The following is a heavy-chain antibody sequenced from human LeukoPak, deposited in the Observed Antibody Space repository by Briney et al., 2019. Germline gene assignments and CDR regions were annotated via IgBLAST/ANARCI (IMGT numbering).Heavy chain of an antibody. Sequence: GGSLRLSCAASGFTFSGYWMSWVRQAPGKGLEWVANIQQDGSEKYYVDSVKGRFTISRDNAKNSLYLQMNSLRAEDTAVYYCATHDYGDYGPSFDYWGQGTLVTVSS. CDR2: IQQDGSEK. CDR1: GFTFSGYW. D-gene: IGHD4-17*01. V-gene: IGHV3-7*01. J-gene: IGHJ4*02. CDR3: ATHDYGDYGPSFDY.